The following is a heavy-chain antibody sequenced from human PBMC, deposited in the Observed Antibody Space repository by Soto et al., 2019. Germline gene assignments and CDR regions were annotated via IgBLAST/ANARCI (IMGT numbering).Heavy chain of an antibody. CDR3: ARVLYRNVIHA. D-gene: IGHD5-18*01. Sequence: QVQLVQSGSDVKKPGASFTVSCKASGYIFSDYYIHWVRQAPGQGLECMGWIDPRNGGTKYAQKLQDRLTMTTDTSTSTAFLELRRLRLDDTAVFFCARVLYRNVIHAWGQGTLVTVSS. J-gene: IGHJ4*02. V-gene: IGHV1-2*02. CDR2: IDPRNGGT. CDR1: GYIFSDYY.